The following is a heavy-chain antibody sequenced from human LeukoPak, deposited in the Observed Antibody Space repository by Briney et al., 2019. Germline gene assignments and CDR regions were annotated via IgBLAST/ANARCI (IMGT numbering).Heavy chain of an antibody. V-gene: IGHV4-30-4*07. CDR1: GVSINSGGYS. D-gene: IGHD2-15*01. CDR2: FYYSGST. Sequence: SETLSLTCAVSGVSINSGGYSWSWIRLPPGKGLEWIGNFYYSGSTYYNPSLKSRVTMSADTSKNQSSLKLRSVTAADTAVYYCARLWSTDCSGGTCPHQPNYWGQGILVTVSS. J-gene: IGHJ4*02. CDR3: ARLWSTDCSGGTCPHQPNY.